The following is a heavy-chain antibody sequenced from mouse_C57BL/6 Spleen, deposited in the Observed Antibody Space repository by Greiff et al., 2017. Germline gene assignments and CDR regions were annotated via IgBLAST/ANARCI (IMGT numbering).Heavy chain of an antibody. V-gene: IGHV1-55*01. J-gene: IGHJ2*01. Sequence: QVQLQQPGAELVKPGASVKMSCKASGYNFTSYWITWVKQRPGQGLEWIGGIYPGSGSTNYNEKFKSKATLTVDTSSSPAYMQLSSLTSEDSAVYYCARSGGNYFFDYWGQGTTLTVSS. CDR1: GYNFTSYW. D-gene: IGHD2-1*01. CDR2: IYPGSGST. CDR3: ARSGGNYFFDY.